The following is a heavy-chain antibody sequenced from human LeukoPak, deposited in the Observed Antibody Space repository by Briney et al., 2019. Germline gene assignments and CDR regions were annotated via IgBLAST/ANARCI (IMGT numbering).Heavy chain of an antibody. J-gene: IGHJ4*02. CDR3: ARDGGSGYYAY. V-gene: IGHV4-61*01. D-gene: IGHD3-22*01. Sequence: PSETLSLTCTVSGGSVSSDSYYWSWIRQPPGKGLEWIGYIYYSGSTNYSPSLKSRVTISVDTSKNQFSLKLSSVTAADTAVYYCARDGGSGYYAYWGQGTLVTVSS. CDR1: GGSVSSDSYY. CDR2: IYYSGST.